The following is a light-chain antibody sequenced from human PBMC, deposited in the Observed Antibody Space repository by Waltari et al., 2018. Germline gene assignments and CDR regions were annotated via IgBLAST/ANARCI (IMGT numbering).Light chain of an antibody. J-gene: IGKJ4*01. CDR2: AAS. V-gene: IGKV1-39*01. Sequence: IQMTQSPSSLSASVGARVTITCRASQSISNYLNWYQQRPGKAPKVLIYAASTLQSGVPSRFSGSGSGTDFTLTINSLQPEDFASYYCQQSYSTLVTFGGGTKVEIK. CDR1: QSISNY. CDR3: QQSYSTLVT.